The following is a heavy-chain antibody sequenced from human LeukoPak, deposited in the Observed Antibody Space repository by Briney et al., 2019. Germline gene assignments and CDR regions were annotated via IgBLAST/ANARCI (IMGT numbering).Heavy chain of an antibody. D-gene: IGHD3-22*01. V-gene: IGHV4-4*02. CDR3: ARFSPDYYDNKKYFDH. CDR1: VGSINSGNW. Sequence: SETLSLTCAVSVGSINSGNWWSWVRQSPGKGLEWIGEIYHNGTPNYNPSLKSRVTISVDTSKNQFSLKLRSVTAGDTAVYYCARFSPDYYDNKKYFDHWGQGTLVTVSS. CDR2: IYHNGTP. J-gene: IGHJ4*02.